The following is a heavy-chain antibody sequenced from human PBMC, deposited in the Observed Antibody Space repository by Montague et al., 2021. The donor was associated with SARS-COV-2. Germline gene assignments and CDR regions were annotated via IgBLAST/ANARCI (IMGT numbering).Heavy chain of an antibody. J-gene: IGHJ6*02. D-gene: IGHD2-2*01. V-gene: IGHV3-30*04. CDR2: ISYDGSNK. CDR1: GFTFSSYA. CDR3: ARGPLLLGYCSSTSCYLPANFYYGMDV. Sequence: SLRLSCAASGFTFSSYAMHWVRQAPGKGLEWVAVISYDGSNKYYADSAKGRFTISRDNSKNTLYLQMNSLRAEDTAVYYCARGPLLLGYCSSTSCYLPANFYYGMDVWGQGTTVTVSS.